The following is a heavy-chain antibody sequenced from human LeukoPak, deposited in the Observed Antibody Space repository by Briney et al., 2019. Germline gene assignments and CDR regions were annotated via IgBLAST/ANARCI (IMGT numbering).Heavy chain of an antibody. D-gene: IGHD2-2*01. CDR2: INPNSGGT. Sequence: ASLKISCKASGYTFTGNYMHWVRQAPGQGLEWMGWINPNSGGTNYAQKFQGRVTMTRDTSISTAYMELSRLRSDDTAVYYCARVYCSSTSCPPQFDYWGQGTLVTVSS. V-gene: IGHV1-2*02. J-gene: IGHJ4*02. CDR3: ARVYCSSTSCPPQFDY. CDR1: GYTFTGNY.